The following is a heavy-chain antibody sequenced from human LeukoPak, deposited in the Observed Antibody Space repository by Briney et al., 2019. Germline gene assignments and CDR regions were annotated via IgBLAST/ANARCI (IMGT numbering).Heavy chain of an antibody. J-gene: IGHJ6*04. V-gene: IGHV3-21*01. CDR3: AELGITMIGGV. Sequence: GGSLRLSCAASGFTFSSYAMSWVRQAPGKGLEWVSSISSSSSYIYYADSVKGRFTISRDNAKNSLYLQMNSLRAEDTAVYYCAELGITMIGGVWGKGTTVTVSS. CDR2: ISSSSSYI. CDR1: GFTFSSYA. D-gene: IGHD3-10*02.